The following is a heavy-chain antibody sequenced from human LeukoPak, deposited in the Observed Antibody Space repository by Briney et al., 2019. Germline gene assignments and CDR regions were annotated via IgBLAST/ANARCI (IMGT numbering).Heavy chain of an antibody. D-gene: IGHD4-23*01. CDR2: IYYSGRT. Sequence: SETLSLTCTVSGGSISSYYWSWIRQPPGKGLEWIGYIYYSGRTDYNPSLKSRVTMSVDTSKNQFSLKLSSVTAADTALYYCARRKSESAVITLSNWFDPWGQGTLVTVSS. CDR3: ARRKSESAVITLSNWFDP. CDR1: GGSISSYY. V-gene: IGHV4-59*01. J-gene: IGHJ5*02.